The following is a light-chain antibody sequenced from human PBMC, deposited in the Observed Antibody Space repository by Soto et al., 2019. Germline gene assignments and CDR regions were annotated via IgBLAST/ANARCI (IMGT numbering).Light chain of an antibody. V-gene: IGLV2-14*01. CDR1: SSDVGGYNY. J-gene: IGLJ1*01. CDR3: SSYTSSSIL. Sequence: QSVLNQPASVSGSPGQSITISCTGTSSDVGGYNYVSWYQQHPGKAPKLMIYDVSNRPSGVSNRFSGSKSDNTASLTISGLQAEDEADYYCSSYTSSSILFGTGTKVTVL. CDR2: DVS.